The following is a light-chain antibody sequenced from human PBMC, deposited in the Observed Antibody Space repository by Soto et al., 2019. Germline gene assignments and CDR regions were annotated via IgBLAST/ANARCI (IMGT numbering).Light chain of an antibody. J-gene: IGLJ1*01. V-gene: IGLV2-14*01. CDR3: SSYTTRSTYV. CDR1: SRDIGFFNY. Sequence: QSALTQPASVSGSPGQSITISCTGTSRDIGFFNYVSWYQQFPGNAPKLIIFEVTNRPSGVSNRFSASKSGNTASLTISGLQAENGAGYYCSSYTTRSTYVFGTGTKVTVL. CDR2: EVT.